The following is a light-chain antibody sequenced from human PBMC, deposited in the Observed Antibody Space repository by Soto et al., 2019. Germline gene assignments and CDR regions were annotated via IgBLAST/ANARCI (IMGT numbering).Light chain of an antibody. Sequence: DIVMTQSPDSLAVSLGERATINCKSSQSVLYSSNNKNYLAWYQQKPGQPPKLLIYWASTRESGVPDRFSGSGSGTDFTLTISSLQAEDEAVYYCQQYYSTPFTFGPGTKVDIK. CDR1: QSVLYSSNNKNY. CDR3: QQYYSTPFT. J-gene: IGKJ3*01. V-gene: IGKV4-1*01. CDR2: WAS.